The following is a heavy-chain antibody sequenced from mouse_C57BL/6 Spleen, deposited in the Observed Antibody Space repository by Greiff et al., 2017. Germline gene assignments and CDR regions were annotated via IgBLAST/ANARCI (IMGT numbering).Heavy chain of an antibody. CDR2: IWSDGST. Sequence: VQLQQSGPGLVAPSQSLSITCTVSGFSLTSYGVHWVRQPPGKGLGWLVVIWSDGSTTYNSALKSRLSISKDNSKSQVFLKMNSLQTDDTAMYYCARQWDYYGSSYGYYAMDDWGQGTSVTGSS. V-gene: IGHV2-6-1*01. D-gene: IGHD1-1*01. CDR3: ARQWDYYGSSYGYYAMDD. J-gene: IGHJ4*01. CDR1: GFSLTSYG.